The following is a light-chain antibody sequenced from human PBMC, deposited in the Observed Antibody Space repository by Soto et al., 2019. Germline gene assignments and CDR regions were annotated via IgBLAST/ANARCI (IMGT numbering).Light chain of an antibody. CDR2: QVS. CDR1: SIDAGNFDL. CDR3: SLKTSSVTWV. J-gene: IGLJ3*02. Sequence: SALTQPPSVSGSPGQSVTISCTGTSIDAGNFDLVSWYQQPPGTAPKLLIYQVSNRPSGVPDRFSGSQSGNTASLTISGLQAEDEADYYCSLKTSSVTWVFGGGTKVTVL. V-gene: IGLV2-18*01.